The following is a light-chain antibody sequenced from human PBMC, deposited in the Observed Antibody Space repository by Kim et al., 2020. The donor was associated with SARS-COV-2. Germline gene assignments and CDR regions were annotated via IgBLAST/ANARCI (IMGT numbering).Light chain of an antibody. J-gene: IGKJ2*01. CDR2: WAS. CDR3: QQYYGTPYT. CDR1: QSVLYSSNNKNY. V-gene: IGKV4-1*01. Sequence: DTVMTQSPDSLTVSLGERATINCKSSQSVLYSSNNKNYLAWYQQKPGQPPKLLIYWASTRESGVPDRFSGSGSGTDFTLTINNLQADDVAVYYCQQYYGTPYTFGQGTKLEI.